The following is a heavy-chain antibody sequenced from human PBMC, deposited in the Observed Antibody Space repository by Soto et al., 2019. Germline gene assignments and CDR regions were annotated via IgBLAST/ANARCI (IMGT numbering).Heavy chain of an antibody. V-gene: IGHV3-73*01. CDR2: IRSKANSYAT. D-gene: IGHD6-19*01. CDR1: GFTFSGSA. CDR3: TIRLGTHGGKKAFDL. Sequence: GESLKISCAASGFTFSGSAMHWVRQASGKGREWVGRIRSKANSYATAYAAWLKVRLTISRDDSKKTAYLQMNSLKTEGPAMYSRTIRLGTHGGKKAFDLRGKGRMVKVSS. J-gene: IGHJ3*01.